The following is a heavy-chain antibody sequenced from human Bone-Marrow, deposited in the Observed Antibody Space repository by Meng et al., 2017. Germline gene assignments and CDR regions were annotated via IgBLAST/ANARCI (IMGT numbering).Heavy chain of an antibody. CDR3: ARWAPSSRTFDY. Sequence: VEHPESGPGMGKPSQTLSLPRPGSGGSISSGGYYWSWIRQHPGKGLEWIGYIYYSGSTYYNPSLKSLVTISVDTSKNQFSLKLSSVTAADTAVYYCARWAPSSRTFDYWGQGTLVTVSS. D-gene: IGHD6-13*01. CDR2: IYYSGST. CDR1: GGSISSGGYY. J-gene: IGHJ4*02. V-gene: IGHV4-31*01.